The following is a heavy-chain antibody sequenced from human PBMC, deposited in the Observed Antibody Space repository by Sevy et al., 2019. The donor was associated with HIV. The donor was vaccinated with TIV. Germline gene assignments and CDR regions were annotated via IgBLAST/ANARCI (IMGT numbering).Heavy chain of an antibody. D-gene: IGHD2-2*02. CDR2: IIPIFGTA. CDR3: ARDMGYCSSTSCYRAVRYYGMDV. Sequence: ASVKVSCKASGGTFSSYAISWVRQAPGQGLEWMGGIIPIFGTANYAQKFQGRVTITADESTSTAYMELSSLRSEDTAVYYCARDMGYCSSTSCYRAVRYYGMDVWGQGTTVTVSS. V-gene: IGHV1-69*13. CDR1: GGTFSSYA. J-gene: IGHJ6*02.